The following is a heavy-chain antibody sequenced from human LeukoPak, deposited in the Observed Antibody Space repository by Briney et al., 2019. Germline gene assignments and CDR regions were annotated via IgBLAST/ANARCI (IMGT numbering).Heavy chain of an antibody. CDR3: ATDCSRTRCLWVDDGFDI. V-gene: IGHV4-39*07. CDR2: IDYSGST. CDR1: GGSISNSSYY. Sequence: PSETLSLTCTVSGGSISNSSYYWGWIRQPPGKGLEWIGNIDYSGSTDYNPSLKSRVIISADTSKNQVSLRLSSVTAADTAVYYCATDCSRTRCLWVDDGFDIWGQGTMVTVSS. D-gene: IGHD2-2*01. J-gene: IGHJ3*02.